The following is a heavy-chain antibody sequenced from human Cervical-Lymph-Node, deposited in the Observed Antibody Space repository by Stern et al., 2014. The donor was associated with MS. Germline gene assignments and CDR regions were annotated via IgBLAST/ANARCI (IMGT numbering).Heavy chain of an antibody. V-gene: IGHV1-2*02. CDR2: IDPDRGGT. CDR3: ARMAYSNIYYAGLDI. J-gene: IGHJ3*02. D-gene: IGHD6-13*01. CDR1: GYIFTAYH. Sequence: VQLVESGAEVKKPGASVKVSCTAAGYIFTAYHIHWLRQAPGQGLVWLGWIDPDRGGTNYAQKFQGRVTMTRDTSISTAYMELTSPTSDDTAVYYCARMAYSNIYYAGLDIWGQGTMVTVSS.